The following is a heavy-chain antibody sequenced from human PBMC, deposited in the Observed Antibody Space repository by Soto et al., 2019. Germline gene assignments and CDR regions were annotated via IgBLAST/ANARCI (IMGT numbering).Heavy chain of an antibody. J-gene: IGHJ6*02. CDR3: TRLRWLQPPTRPDHYYYGMDV. CDR2: IYYSGDT. V-gene: IGHV4-31*03. Sequence: SETLSLTCTVSGGSINTGGYYWNWIRQHPGKGLEWIGNIYYSGDTNYNPSLKSRLTLSADTSRNQFSLRLSSVTAADTAVYYCTRLRWLQPPTRPDHYYYGMDVWGQGTPVTVSS. D-gene: IGHD6-19*01. CDR1: GGSINTGGYY.